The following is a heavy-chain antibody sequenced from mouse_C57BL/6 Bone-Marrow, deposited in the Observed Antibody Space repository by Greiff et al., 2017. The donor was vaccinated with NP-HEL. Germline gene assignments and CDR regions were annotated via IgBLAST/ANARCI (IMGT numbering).Heavy chain of an antibody. V-gene: IGHV1-76*01. J-gene: IGHJ4*01. Sequence: QVQLQQSGAELVRPGASVKLSCKASGYTFTDYYINWVKQRPGQGLEWIARIYPGSGNTYYNEKFKGKATLTAEKSSSTAYMQLSSLTSEDSAVYFCARDGGLRRRYYAMDYWGQGTSVTVSS. CDR2: IYPGSGNT. CDR1: GYTFTDYY. D-gene: IGHD2-4*01. CDR3: ARDGGLRRRYYAMDY.